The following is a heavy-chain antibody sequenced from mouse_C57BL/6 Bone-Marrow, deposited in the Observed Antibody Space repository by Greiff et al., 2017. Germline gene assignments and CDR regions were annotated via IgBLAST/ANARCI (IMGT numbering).Heavy chain of an antibody. CDR1: VSTFTTSP. D-gene: IGHD2-1*01. Sequence: QVQLQQSGAELVKSGVSAKMSCKASVSTFTTSPLEWMKQNHGKSLEWIGNFHLYNDDTKYNEKFMGKVILTVEKSSSTCYLELSRLTSDDSAVYYCARGGNYGGYYSDDRGQVTTLTV. J-gene: IGHJ2*01. CDR2: FHLYNDDT. CDR3: ARGGNYGGYYSDD. V-gene: IGHV1-47*01.